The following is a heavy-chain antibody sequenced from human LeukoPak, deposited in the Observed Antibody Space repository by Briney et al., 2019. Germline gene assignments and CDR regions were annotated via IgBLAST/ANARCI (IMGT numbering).Heavy chain of an antibody. J-gene: IGHJ4*02. CDR3: AGLNDGYNFKALEY. CDR2: IYYSGST. V-gene: IGHV4-59*08. D-gene: IGHD5-24*01. Sequence: PSETLSLTCTFSGGSISSYYWSWIRQPPGKGREWIGYIYYSGSTNYNPSLKSRVNISVATSKTQFSLKLSSVAAEDTALYYCAGLNDGYNFKALEYWGQGTLVTVSS. CDR1: GGSISSYY.